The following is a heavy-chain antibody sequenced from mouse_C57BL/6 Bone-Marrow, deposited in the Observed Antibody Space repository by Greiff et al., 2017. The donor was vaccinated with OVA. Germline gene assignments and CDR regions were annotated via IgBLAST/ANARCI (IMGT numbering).Heavy chain of an antibody. CDR1: GYTFTNYW. CDR2: IYPGGGYT. CDR3: ARGVTYYFDY. D-gene: IGHD2-2*01. Sequence: QVQLQQSGAELVRPGTSVKMSCKASGYTFTNYWIGWAKQRPGHGLEWIGDIYPGGGYTNYNEKVKGKATLTADKSSSTAYMQFSSLTSEDSAIYYCARGVTYYFDYWGQGTTLTVSS. J-gene: IGHJ2*01. V-gene: IGHV1-63*01.